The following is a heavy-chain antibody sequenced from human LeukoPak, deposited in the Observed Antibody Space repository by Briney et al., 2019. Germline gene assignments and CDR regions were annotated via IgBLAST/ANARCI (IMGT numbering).Heavy chain of an antibody. CDR2: IYYSGST. Sequence: PSETLSLTCTVSGGSISSSSYYWGWIRQPPGKGLEWIGSIYYSGSTYYNPSLKSRVTISVDTSKNQFSLKLSSVTAADTAVYYCARLPTASLVFDYWGQGTLVTVSS. D-gene: IGHD1-14*01. CDR1: GGSISSSSYY. CDR3: ARLPTASLVFDY. J-gene: IGHJ4*02. V-gene: IGHV4-39*01.